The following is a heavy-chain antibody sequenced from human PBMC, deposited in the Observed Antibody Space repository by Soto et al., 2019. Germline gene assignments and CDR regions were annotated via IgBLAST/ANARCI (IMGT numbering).Heavy chain of an antibody. J-gene: IGHJ1*01. CDR1: GFSLSTSGVG. D-gene: IGHD3-22*01. CDR3: AHSGNYYDSSGYERGLQH. Sequence: QITLKESGPPLVKPTQTLTLTCTFSGFSLSTSGVGVGWIRQPPGKALEWLALIYWDDDKRYSPSLKSRLTITKDXXKXPXXLTMTNMDPVDTATYYCAHSGNYYDSSGYERGLQHWGQGTLVTVSS. CDR2: IYWDDDK. V-gene: IGHV2-5*02.